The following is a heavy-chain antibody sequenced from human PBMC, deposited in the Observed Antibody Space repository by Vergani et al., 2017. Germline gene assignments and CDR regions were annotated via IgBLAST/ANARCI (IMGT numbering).Heavy chain of an antibody. CDR2: ISSSGSTI. D-gene: IGHD4-23*01. J-gene: IGHJ6*03. CDR3: ATGGRDDGGNSVPYYYYYYMDV. V-gene: IGHV3-11*01. CDR1: GFTFSDYY. Sequence: QVQLVESGGGLVKPGGSLRLSCAASGFTFSDYYMSWIRQAPGKGLEWVSYISSSGSTIYYADSVKGRFTIDRDNAKNSLYLQMNSLRAEDTAVYYCATGGRDDGGNSVPYYYYYYMDVWGKGTTVTVSS.